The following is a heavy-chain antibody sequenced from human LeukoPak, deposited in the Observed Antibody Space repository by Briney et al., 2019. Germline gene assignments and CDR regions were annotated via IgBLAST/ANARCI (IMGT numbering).Heavy chain of an antibody. V-gene: IGHV5-51*01. CDR3: AGVPYCGGDCYAFDY. CDR2: IYPGDSDT. Sequence: GESLKISCKGSGYSFTSYWIGWVRQMPGKGLEWMGIIYPGDSDTRYSPSFQGQVTISADKSISTAYLQWSSLKASDTAMYYCAGVPYCGGDCYAFDYWGQGTLVTVSS. D-gene: IGHD2-21*02. J-gene: IGHJ4*02. CDR1: GYSFTSYW.